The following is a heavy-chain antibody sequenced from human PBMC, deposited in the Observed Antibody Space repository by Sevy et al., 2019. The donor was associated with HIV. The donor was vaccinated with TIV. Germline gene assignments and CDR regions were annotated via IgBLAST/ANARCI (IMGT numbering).Heavy chain of an antibody. V-gene: IGHV3-23*01. Sequence: GGSLRLSCAASGITFKNYAMNWVRQAPGKGLNWVSSIFGSGGTTYYADSVRGRFTISRDTSKNTLFLQMNSLRTEDTALYYCAGGRFDSSGSLDAFDIWGQGTMVTVSS. D-gene: IGHD3-22*01. CDR1: GITFKNYA. CDR2: IFGSGGTT. CDR3: AGGRFDSSGSLDAFDI. J-gene: IGHJ3*02.